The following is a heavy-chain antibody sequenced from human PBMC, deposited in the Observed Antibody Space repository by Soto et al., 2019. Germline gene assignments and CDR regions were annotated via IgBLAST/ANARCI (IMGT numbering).Heavy chain of an antibody. J-gene: IGHJ4*02. CDR1: GFTFSDYA. D-gene: IGHD6-19*01. Sequence: VQLVESGGGVVQPWRSLRLSCAASGFTFSDYAMHWVRQAPGKGLEWVAVVSHDERNTHYADSVKGRFTISRDSSKNTVSLEMTSLRAEDTAVYYCAKGGRQWLVTSDFNYWGQGALVTVSS. CDR3: AKGGRQWLVTSDFNY. CDR2: VSHDERNT. V-gene: IGHV3-30*18.